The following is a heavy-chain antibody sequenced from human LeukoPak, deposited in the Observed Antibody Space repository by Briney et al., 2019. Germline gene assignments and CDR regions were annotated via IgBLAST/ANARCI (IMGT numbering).Heavy chain of an antibody. CDR2: INPSGGST. D-gene: IGHD4-11*01. CDR3: ARDLYSKGFDI. J-gene: IGHJ3*02. Sequence: GASVKVSCKASGYTFTSYYTHWVRQAPGQGLEWMGIINPSGGSTSYAQKFQGRVTMTRDTSTSTVYMELSSLRSEDTAVYYCARDLYSKGFDIWGQGTMVTVSS. CDR1: GYTFTSYY. V-gene: IGHV1-46*01.